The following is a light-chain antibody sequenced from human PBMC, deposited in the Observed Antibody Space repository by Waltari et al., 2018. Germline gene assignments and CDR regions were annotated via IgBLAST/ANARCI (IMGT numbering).Light chain of an antibody. Sequence: DIQMTQSPSSLSASVGDRGTITCRASQDISNNLNWYQPKPGKAPDLLIFAVFTLQSGVPSRCSGSGSGTEFTLTISSLQPEDSATYYCQQSYTMPMYTFGQGTKLEIK. CDR2: AVF. CDR1: QDISNN. J-gene: IGKJ2*01. CDR3: QQSYTMPMYT. V-gene: IGKV1-39*01.